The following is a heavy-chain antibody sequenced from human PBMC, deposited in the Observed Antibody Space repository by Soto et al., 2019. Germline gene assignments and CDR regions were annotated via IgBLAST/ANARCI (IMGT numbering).Heavy chain of an antibody. CDR3: ATALGCRSTSCTLDY. Sequence: QVQLVQSGAEVKKPGSSVKVSCKASGGTFCSYAFSWVRQAPGQGLEWMGGIIPVSGAAHYAQKFQGRVTITADESTGRAYMELSSLSAQDTAVYYCATALGCRSTSCTLDYWGQGTRVIVSS. V-gene: IGHV1-69*01. J-gene: IGHJ4*02. D-gene: IGHD2-2*01. CDR2: IIPVSGAA. CDR1: GGTFCSYA.